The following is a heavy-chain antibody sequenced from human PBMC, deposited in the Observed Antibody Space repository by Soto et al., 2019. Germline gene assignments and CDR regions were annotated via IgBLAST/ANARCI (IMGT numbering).Heavy chain of an antibody. J-gene: IGHJ5*02. CDR1: GGSIGGVGYS. Sequence: SETLSLTCAVSGGSIGGVGYSWSWIRQPPGGGLEWIGYMYHSGTFLKSPSLKTRLTMSLDMSKNQFSLTLNSMTAADTAVYYCARAQFYSGSGNYNNLMFDAWGQGIQVTV. D-gene: IGHD3-10*01. CDR2: MYHSGTF. V-gene: IGHV4-30-2*01. CDR3: ARAQFYSGSGNYNNLMFDA.